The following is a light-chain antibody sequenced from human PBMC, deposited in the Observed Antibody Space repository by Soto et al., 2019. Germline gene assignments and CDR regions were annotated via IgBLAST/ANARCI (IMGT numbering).Light chain of an antibody. CDR3: QQYGDWPPET. J-gene: IGKJ2*01. CDR1: QAVSTN. Sequence: EIVMTQSPATLSVSPGERATLSCRASQAVSTNLAWYQEKPGQAPRLLIYGASTRATGFPARFSGSGSGTEFTLTISSLQSEDFAVYYCQQYGDWPPETFGQGTKLEI. CDR2: GAS. V-gene: IGKV3-15*01.